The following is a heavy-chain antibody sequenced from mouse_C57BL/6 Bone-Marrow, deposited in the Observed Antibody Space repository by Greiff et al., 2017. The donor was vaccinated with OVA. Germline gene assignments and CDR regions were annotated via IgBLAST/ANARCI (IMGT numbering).Heavy chain of an antibody. CDR2: ISSGSSTI. V-gene: IGHV5-17*01. J-gene: IGHJ3*01. CDR3: AGTTMVTTGSFAY. Sequence: EVQRVESGGGLVKPGGSLKLSCAASGFTFSDYGMHWVRQAPEKGLEWVAYISSGSSTIYYADTVKGRFTISRDNAKNTLFLQMTSLRSEDTAMYYCAGTTMVTTGSFAYWGQGTLVTVSA. D-gene: IGHD2-2*01. CDR1: GFTFSDYG.